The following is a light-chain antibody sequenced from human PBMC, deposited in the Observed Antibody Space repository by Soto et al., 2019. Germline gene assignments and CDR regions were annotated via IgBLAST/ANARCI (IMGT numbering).Light chain of an antibody. CDR1: QDISNY. CDR3: QQSYNTPLT. CDR2: EAS. V-gene: IGKV1-33*01. Sequence: DIQMTQSPSSLSASVGDRVTITCQASQDISNYLNWYQQKLGKAPKLLIYEASNLETGVPSRFSGSGSGTDFTFTISSLQPEDFATFYCQQSYNTPLTFGGGTKVDIK. J-gene: IGKJ4*01.